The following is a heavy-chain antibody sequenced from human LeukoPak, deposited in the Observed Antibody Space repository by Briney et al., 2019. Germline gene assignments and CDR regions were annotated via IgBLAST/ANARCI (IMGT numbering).Heavy chain of an antibody. Sequence: GSLRLSCAASGFTFSSYSMNWVRQPPGKGLEWIGEINHSGSTNYNPSLKSRVTISVDTSKNQFSLKLSSVTAADTAVYYCARVGGSYFLGYYYMDVWGKGTTVTVSS. CDR1: GFTFSSYS. CDR3: ARVGGSYFLGYYYMDV. J-gene: IGHJ6*03. V-gene: IGHV4-34*01. CDR2: INHSGST. D-gene: IGHD1-26*01.